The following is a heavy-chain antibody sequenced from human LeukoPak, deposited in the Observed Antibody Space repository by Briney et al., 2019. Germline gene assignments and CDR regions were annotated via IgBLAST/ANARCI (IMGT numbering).Heavy chain of an antibody. J-gene: IGHJ6*02. CDR2: ISSSGRTI. CDR3: ARGDEYCSSTSCYAGPSYGLDV. D-gene: IGHD2-2*01. V-gene: IGHV3-48*03. CDR1: GFTFSSYE. Sequence: PGGSLRLSCAASGFTFSSYEFNWVRQAPGKGLEWVSYISSSGRTIFYADSVKGRCTISRDNSKNSLYLQMNSLRAEDTAVYHCARGDEYCSSTSCYAGPSYGLDVWGQGTTVTVSS.